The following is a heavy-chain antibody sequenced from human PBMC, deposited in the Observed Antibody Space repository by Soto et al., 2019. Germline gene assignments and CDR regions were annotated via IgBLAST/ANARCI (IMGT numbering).Heavy chain of an antibody. CDR1: GFSLSTSGMC. V-gene: IGHV2-70*01. J-gene: IGHJ4*02. Sequence: ASGPTLGHRTQPLTLTCPFSGFSLSTSGMCVSWIRQPPGKALEWHALIDWDDDKYYSTSLKTRLTISKDTSKNQVVLTMTNMDPVDTATYYCARGVGDLLWKARPYYFDYWGQGTLVTVSS. CDR2: IDWDDDK. D-gene: IGHD3-10*01. CDR3: ARGVGDLLWKARPYYFDY.